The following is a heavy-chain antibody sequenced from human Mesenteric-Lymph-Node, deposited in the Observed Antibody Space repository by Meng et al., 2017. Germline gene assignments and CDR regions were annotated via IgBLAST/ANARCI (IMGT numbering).Heavy chain of an antibody. Sequence: GGSLRLSCAASGFTFSSYAMHWVRQAPGKGLEWVAVISYDGSNKYSSDSVKGRFTISRDNSKNTLYLQMNSLRAKDTAVYYCARRAPLHYGSGSYYNGPLDYWGQGTLVTVSS. V-gene: IGHV3-30*01. D-gene: IGHD3-10*01. CDR1: GFTFSSYA. J-gene: IGHJ4*02. CDR3: ARRAPLHYGSGSYYNGPLDY. CDR2: ISYDGSNK.